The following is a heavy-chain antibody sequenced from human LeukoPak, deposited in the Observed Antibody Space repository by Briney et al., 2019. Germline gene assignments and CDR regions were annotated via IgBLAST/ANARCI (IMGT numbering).Heavy chain of an antibody. CDR2: ISSSSAYI. D-gene: IGHD5-24*01. CDR1: GFTFSSYG. Sequence: GGSLRLSCAASGFTFSSYGMDWVRQAPGKGLEWVAFISSSSAYISYADSVKGRFTISRDNAKNSLYLQMNNLRAEDTAVYYCAKKMDDAFDIWGQGTMVTVSS. CDR3: AKKMDDAFDI. J-gene: IGHJ3*02. V-gene: IGHV3-21*01.